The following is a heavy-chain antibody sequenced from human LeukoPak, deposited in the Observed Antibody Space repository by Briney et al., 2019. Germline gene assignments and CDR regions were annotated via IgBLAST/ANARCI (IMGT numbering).Heavy chain of an antibody. D-gene: IGHD2-15*01. CDR1: GFTVSSNY. J-gene: IGHJ4*02. Sequence: GGSLRLSCAASGFTVSSNYMSWVRQAPGKGLEWVSVIYSGGSTYYADSVKGRFTISRDNSKNTLYLQMNSLRAEDTAVYYCARERYCSGGSCSCFDYWGQGTLVTVSS. CDR2: IYSGGST. CDR3: ARERYCSGGSCSCFDY. V-gene: IGHV3-53*01.